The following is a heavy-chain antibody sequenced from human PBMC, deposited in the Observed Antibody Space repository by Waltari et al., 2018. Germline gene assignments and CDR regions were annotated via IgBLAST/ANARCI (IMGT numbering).Heavy chain of an antibody. D-gene: IGHD6-19*01. V-gene: IGHV3-30-3*01. J-gene: IGHJ4*02. CDR2: ISYDGSNK. CDR1: GFTFSSYA. CDR3: ARDNGKQWLVNFDY. Sequence: QVQLVESGGGVVQPGRSLRLSCAASGFTFSSYAMHWVRQAPGKGLEWVTVISYDGSNKYYADSVKSRFTITRENSKNTLYLQMNRLRAENTAVYYCARDNGKQWLVNFDYRGQGTLVTVSS.